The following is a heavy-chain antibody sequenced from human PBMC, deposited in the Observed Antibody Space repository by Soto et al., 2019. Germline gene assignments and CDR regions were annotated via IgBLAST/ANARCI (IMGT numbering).Heavy chain of an antibody. CDR3: ARYCSGGSCYYGRYWYFDL. CDR2: IYPGDSDT. D-gene: IGHD2-15*01. Sequence: GESLKISCKGSGYSFTSYWIGWVRQMPGKGLEWMGIIYPGDSDTRYSPSFQGQVTISADKSISTAYLQWSSLKASDTAMYYCARYCSGGSCYYGRYWYFDLWGRGTLVTV. CDR1: GYSFTSYW. J-gene: IGHJ2*01. V-gene: IGHV5-51*01.